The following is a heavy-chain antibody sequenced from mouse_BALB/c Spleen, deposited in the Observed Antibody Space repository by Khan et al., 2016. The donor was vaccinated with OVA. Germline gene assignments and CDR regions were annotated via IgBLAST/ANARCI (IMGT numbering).Heavy chain of an antibody. Sequence: EVQLQESGPGLVKPSQSLPLTCTVTGYSITSDYAWNWIRQFPGNKLEWMGYINYSGSTTYNPSLKSRISITRDTSKNQFFLQLHSVTTEDTATYYCARWFTYWGQGTLVTVST. CDR2: INYSGST. V-gene: IGHV3-2*02. J-gene: IGHJ3*01. CDR1: GYSITSDYA. CDR3: ARWFTY.